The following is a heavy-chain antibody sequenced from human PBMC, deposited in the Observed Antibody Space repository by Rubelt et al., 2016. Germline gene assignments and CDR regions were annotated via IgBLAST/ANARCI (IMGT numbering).Heavy chain of an antibody. CDR2: ISYDGSNE. D-gene: IGHD3-10*01. CDR1: GFTFSSYG. Sequence: QVQLVESGGGVVQPGRSLRLSCAASGFTFSSYGMHWVRQAPGKGLEWVAVISYDGSNEYYADSVKGRFTISRDNSKNTLYLQMNSLGAEDTAVYYCARDNYGSIDHWGQGTLVTVSS. J-gene: IGHJ4*02. CDR3: ARDNYGSIDH. V-gene: IGHV3-30*03.